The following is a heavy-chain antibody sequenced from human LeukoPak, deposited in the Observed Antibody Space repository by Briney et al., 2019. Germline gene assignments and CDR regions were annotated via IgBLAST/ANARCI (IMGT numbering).Heavy chain of an antibody. CDR1: GFTFSPYW. CDR3: ARDSPYGDYDAFDI. J-gene: IGHJ3*02. CDR2: IKEDGSEK. V-gene: IGHV3-7*01. D-gene: IGHD4-17*01. Sequence: GGSLRLSCAASGFTFSPYWMSWVRQAPGKGLEGVANIKEDGSEKYYVDSVKGRFTISRDNAKNSLYLEMTSLRAEDTAVYYCARDSPYGDYDAFDIWGQGTMVTVSS.